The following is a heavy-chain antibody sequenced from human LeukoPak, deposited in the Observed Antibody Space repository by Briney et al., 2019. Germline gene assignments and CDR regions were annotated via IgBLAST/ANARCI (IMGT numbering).Heavy chain of an antibody. V-gene: IGHV4-59*04. Sequence: SETLSLTCTVSGGSISSYYWSWIRQPPGKGLEWIGYIYYSGSTYYNSSLKSRVTMSVDMSKNQFSLKLTSVTALDTAVYYCARMVGCTNGVCYTANWFDPWGQGTLVTVSS. D-gene: IGHD2-8*01. CDR1: GGSISSYY. J-gene: IGHJ5*02. CDR3: ARMVGCTNGVCYTANWFDP. CDR2: IYYSGST.